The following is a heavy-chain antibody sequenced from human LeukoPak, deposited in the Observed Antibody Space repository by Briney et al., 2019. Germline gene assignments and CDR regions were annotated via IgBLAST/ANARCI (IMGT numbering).Heavy chain of an antibody. Sequence: GGSLRLSCAASGFTFSSYGMHWVRQAPGKGLEWVAFIRYDGSNKYYADSVKGRFTISRDNSKNTLYLQMNSLRAEDTAVYYCAKDLDDSSGYYTGFDYWGQGTLVTVSS. CDR3: AKDLDDSSGYYTGFDY. D-gene: IGHD3-22*01. CDR1: GFTFSSYG. J-gene: IGHJ4*02. CDR2: IRYDGSNK. V-gene: IGHV3-30*02.